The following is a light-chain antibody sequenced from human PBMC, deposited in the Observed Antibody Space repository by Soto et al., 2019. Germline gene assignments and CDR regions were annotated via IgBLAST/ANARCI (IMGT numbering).Light chain of an antibody. Sequence: QSALTQPASMSGSPGQSITISCTGTSSDVGGYNYVSWYQQHPGKARKLMIYYVSNRPSGVSNRFSGSKSGNTASLTISGLQAEDEADYYCSSYTSSSTLVVFGGGTKLTVL. CDR2: YVS. J-gene: IGLJ2*01. V-gene: IGLV2-14*01. CDR3: SSYTSSSTLVV. CDR1: SSDVGGYNY.